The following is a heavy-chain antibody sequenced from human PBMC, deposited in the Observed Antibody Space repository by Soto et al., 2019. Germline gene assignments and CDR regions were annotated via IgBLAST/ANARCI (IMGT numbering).Heavy chain of an antibody. CDR2: INHSGST. CDR1: GGSFSGYY. Sequence: SETLSLTCAVYGGSFSGYYWSWIRQPPGKGLEWIGEINHSGSTNYNPSLKSRVTISVDTSKNQFSLKLSSVTAADTAVYYCARSSVGNTAMVPRYYYYGMDVWGQGTTVTVSS. V-gene: IGHV4-34*01. D-gene: IGHD5-18*01. CDR3: ARSSVGNTAMVPRYYYYGMDV. J-gene: IGHJ6*02.